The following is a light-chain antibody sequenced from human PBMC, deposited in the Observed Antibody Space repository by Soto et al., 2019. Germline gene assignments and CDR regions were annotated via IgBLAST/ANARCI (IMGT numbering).Light chain of an antibody. Sequence: MQSPGTLSLSPGERATLSCRASQSISSSYLAWYQQKPGQAPRLLIYGASSRATGTPDRFSGSGSGTDFTLTISRLETEDFEVYYCQQYYSSPWTFGLGTKV. J-gene: IGKJ1*01. CDR2: GAS. CDR3: QQYYSSPWT. V-gene: IGKV3-20*01. CDR1: QSISSSY.